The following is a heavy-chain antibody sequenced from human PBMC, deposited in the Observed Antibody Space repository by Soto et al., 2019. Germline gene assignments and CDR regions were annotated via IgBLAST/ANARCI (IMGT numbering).Heavy chain of an antibody. V-gene: IGHV3-33*01. J-gene: IGHJ4*02. CDR3: GRGYNYADY. CDR1: GFSFSTYG. Sequence: GGSLRLSCAASGFSFSTYGMQWVRQAPGKGLEWVAEIWYDGSNDFYSDSVKGRFTISRDNAKNTLFLQMNSLRAEDTAMYYCGRGYNYADYWGQGTQVTVSS. D-gene: IGHD5-18*01. CDR2: IWYDGSND.